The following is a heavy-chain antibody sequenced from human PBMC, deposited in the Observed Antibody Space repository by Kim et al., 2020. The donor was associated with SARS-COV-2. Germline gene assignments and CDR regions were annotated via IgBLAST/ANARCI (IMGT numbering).Heavy chain of an antibody. V-gene: IGHV3-30*18. D-gene: IGHD6-19*01. CDR3: AKEEGSGYSSGWTYYYYGMDV. CDR2: ISYDGSNK. Sequence: GGSLRLSCAXSGFTFSSYGMHWVRQAPGKGLEWVAVISYDGSNKYYADFVKGRFTISRDNSKNTLYLQMDSRRAEDTAVYYCAKEEGSGYSSGWTYYYYGMDVCGQGTTVTVSS. CDR1: GFTFSSYG. J-gene: IGHJ6*02.